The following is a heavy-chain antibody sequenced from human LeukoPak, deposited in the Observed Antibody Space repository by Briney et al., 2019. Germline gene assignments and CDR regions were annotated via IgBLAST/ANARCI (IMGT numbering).Heavy chain of an antibody. Sequence: PGGSLRLSCVASGFTFSDYYMSWIRQAPGKGLECVSYISGGASSIDYADSVKGRFTLSRDSAKNSLFLQMSSLRAEDTAVYYCARVGHRWQGDYWGQGTLVTVSS. CDR3: ARVGHRWQGDY. D-gene: IGHD4-23*01. V-gene: IGHV3-11*01. J-gene: IGHJ4*02. CDR2: ISGGASSI. CDR1: GFTFSDYY.